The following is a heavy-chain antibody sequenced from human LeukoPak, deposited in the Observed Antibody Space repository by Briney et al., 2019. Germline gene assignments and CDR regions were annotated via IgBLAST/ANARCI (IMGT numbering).Heavy chain of an antibody. CDR1: GGSISSYY. D-gene: IGHD3-22*01. V-gene: IGHV4-59*01. Sequence: SETLSLTCTVSGGSISSYYWSWIRQPPGKGLEWIGYIYYSGSTNYNPSLKSRVTISVDTSKNQFSLKLSSVTAADTAVYYCARSTWLLDKWGQGTLVTVSS. J-gene: IGHJ4*02. CDR2: IYYSGST. CDR3: ARSTWLLDK.